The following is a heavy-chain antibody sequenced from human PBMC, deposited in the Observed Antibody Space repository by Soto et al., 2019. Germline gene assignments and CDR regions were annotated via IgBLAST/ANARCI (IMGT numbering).Heavy chain of an antibody. J-gene: IGHJ6*02. CDR2: IYYSGST. CDR1: GGSVSSGSYY. D-gene: IGHD6-6*01. V-gene: IGHV4-61*01. Sequence: QVQLQESGPGLVKPSETLSLTCTVSGGSVSSGSYYWSWIRQPPGKGLEWIGYIYYSGSTNYNPSLTTRVTISVDSSKTQFSLQLCSVAAADTALYYWASVPVEMGTLGFYYYYGMDVWGQGTPVTVSS. CDR3: ASVPVEMGTLGFYYYYGMDV.